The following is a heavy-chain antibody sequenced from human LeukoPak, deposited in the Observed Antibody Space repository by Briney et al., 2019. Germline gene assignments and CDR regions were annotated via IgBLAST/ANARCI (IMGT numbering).Heavy chain of an antibody. CDR2: INHRGSN. D-gene: IGHD3-3*01. CDR3: ARVSTPTITIFGVVTRYYFDY. V-gene: IGHV4-34*01. CDR1: GGSFSGYY. Sequence: SETLSLTCAVYGGSFSGYYWSWIRQPPGKGLEWLGEINHRGSNNYNTSLKGRVTISVDTSKNQFSLKLSFVTAADTAVYYCARVSTPTITIFGVVTRYYFDYWGQGTLVTVSS. J-gene: IGHJ4*02.